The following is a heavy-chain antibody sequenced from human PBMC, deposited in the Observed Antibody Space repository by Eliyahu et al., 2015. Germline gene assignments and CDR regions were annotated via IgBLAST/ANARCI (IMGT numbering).Heavy chain of an antibody. V-gene: IGHV4-4*07. Sequence: QVQLQESGPGLVKPXETLSLTCTVSGGSISSYYXSWIRQPAGKGLEWIGRIYASGSTNHNPSLRSRVAMSLDTSKSHLSLSLNSVTAADTAVYYCAKDGGYCTGGTCLRSWGQGTLVTVSS. CDR2: IYASGST. CDR3: AKDGGYCTGGTCLRS. J-gene: IGHJ5*02. D-gene: IGHD2-15*01. CDR1: GGSISSYY.